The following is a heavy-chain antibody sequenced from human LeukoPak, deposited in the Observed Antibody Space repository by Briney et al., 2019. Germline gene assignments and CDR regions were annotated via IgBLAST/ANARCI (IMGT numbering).Heavy chain of an antibody. Sequence: GGSLRLSCAASGFTFSSYTMSWVRQAPGKGLEWVSTISDNGGSTFYADSVKGRFTISRDNSKNTLYLQMNSLGAEDTAVYYCANHAPGTTWINYWGQGTLVTVSS. J-gene: IGHJ4*02. CDR2: ISDNGGST. CDR3: ANHAPGTTWINY. D-gene: IGHD1-7*01. CDR1: GFTFSSYT. V-gene: IGHV3-23*01.